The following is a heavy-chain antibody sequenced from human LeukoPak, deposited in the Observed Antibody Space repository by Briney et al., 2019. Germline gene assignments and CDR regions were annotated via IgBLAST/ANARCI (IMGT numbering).Heavy chain of an antibody. Sequence: ASVKVSCKASGYTFTSYDINWVRQATGQGLEWMGWMNPNSGNTGYAQKFQGRVTMTRNTSISTAYMELSSLRSEDTAVYYCARLYSSGWSPFYWGQGTLVTVSS. J-gene: IGHJ4*02. CDR1: GYTFTSYD. CDR2: MNPNSGNT. CDR3: ARLYSSGWSPFY. V-gene: IGHV1-8*01. D-gene: IGHD6-19*01.